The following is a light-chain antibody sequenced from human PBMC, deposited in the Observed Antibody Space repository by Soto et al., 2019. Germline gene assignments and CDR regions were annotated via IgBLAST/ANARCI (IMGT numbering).Light chain of an antibody. Sequence: EIVMTQSPATLSVSPGERATLSCRASQSVSSNSAWYQQKPGQAPRLLIYGASTRATGIPARFSGSGSGTEFTLTISSLQSEDFAVYYCQQYNNWPMYTCGQGTKLEIK. CDR3: QQYNNWPMYT. CDR1: QSVSSN. V-gene: IGKV3-15*01. J-gene: IGKJ2*01. CDR2: GAS.